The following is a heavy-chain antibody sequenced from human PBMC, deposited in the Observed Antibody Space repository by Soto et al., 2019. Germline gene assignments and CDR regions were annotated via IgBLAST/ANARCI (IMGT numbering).Heavy chain of an antibody. CDR3: ARSSKYCSRTSCYKVAFDP. J-gene: IGHJ5*02. V-gene: IGHV4-30-2*01. CDR1: GGSISSGGYA. CDR2: IYHSGST. D-gene: IGHD2-2*02. Sequence: SETLSLTCAVSGGSISSGGYAWSWIRQPPGKGLEWIGYIYHSGSTYYNPSLKSRVTISVDRSKKQFSLKLSSVTAADTAVYYCARSSKYCSRTSCYKVAFDPWGQGTLVTVSS.